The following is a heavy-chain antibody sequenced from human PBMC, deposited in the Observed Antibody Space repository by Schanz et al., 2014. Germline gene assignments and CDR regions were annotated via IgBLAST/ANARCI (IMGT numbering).Heavy chain of an antibody. J-gene: IGHJ6*03. CDR2: LTGSGGGT. CDR3: ARDHQWLARYYMDV. Sequence: EVKLLESGGHLVQPGGSLRLSCVASGFTFSTYAMSWVRQAPGKGPEWVSSLTGSGGGTYYADSVRGRFTISRDNSKNTLYLQMNNLRAEDTAVYYCARDHQWLARYYMDVWGKGTTVTVSS. D-gene: IGHD6-19*01. CDR1: GFTFSTYA. V-gene: IGHV3-23*01.